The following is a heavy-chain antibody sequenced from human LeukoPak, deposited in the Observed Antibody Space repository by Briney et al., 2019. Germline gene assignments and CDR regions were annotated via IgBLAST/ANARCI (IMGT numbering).Heavy chain of an antibody. J-gene: IGHJ6*02. D-gene: IGHD3-10*01. CDR1: GGSIVSYY. CDR3: AREDVAGGSGSNYYYYGMDV. Sequence: SETLSLTCTVSGGSIVSYYWSWIRQPPGKGLEWIGYIYYSGSTSYNPSLKSRVTISVDTSKNQFSLKLSSVTAADTAVYYCAREDVAGGSGSNYYYYGMDVWGQGTTVTVSS. V-gene: IGHV4-59*01. CDR2: IYYSGST.